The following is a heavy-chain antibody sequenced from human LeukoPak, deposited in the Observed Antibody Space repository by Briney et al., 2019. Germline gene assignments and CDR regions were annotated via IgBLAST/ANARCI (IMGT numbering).Heavy chain of an antibody. CDR3: ARERGLGYCSSTSCPGAMDV. J-gene: IGHJ6*03. CDR1: GGTFSSYA. V-gene: IGHV1-69*05. D-gene: IGHD2-2*01. Sequence: SVKVSCKASGGTFSSYAISWVRQAPGQGLEWMGRIIPIFGTANYAQKFQGRVTITTDESTSTAYMELSSLRSEDTAVYYCARERGLGYCSSTSCPGAMDVWGKGTTVTVSS. CDR2: IIPIFGTA.